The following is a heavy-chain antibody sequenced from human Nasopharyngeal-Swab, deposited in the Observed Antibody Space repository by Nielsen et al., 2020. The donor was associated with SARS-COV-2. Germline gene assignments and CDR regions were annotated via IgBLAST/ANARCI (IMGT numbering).Heavy chain of an antibody. Sequence: GESLKISCAASGFTFSSYAMSWVRQAPGKGLEWVSAISGSGGSTYYADSVKGRFTISRDNAKNSLYLQMNSLRAEDTALYYCAKGVVAVAGPFDYWGQGTLVTVSS. CDR2: ISGSGGST. D-gene: IGHD6-19*01. V-gene: IGHV3-23*01. CDR1: GFTFSSYA. J-gene: IGHJ4*02. CDR3: AKGVVAVAGPFDY.